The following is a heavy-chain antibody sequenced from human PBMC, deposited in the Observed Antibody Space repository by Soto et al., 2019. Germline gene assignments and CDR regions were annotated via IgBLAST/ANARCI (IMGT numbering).Heavy chain of an antibody. J-gene: IGHJ4*02. CDR1: GFTFSSYA. CDR2: ISGSGGST. D-gene: IGHD3-10*01. Sequence: GGSLRLSCAASGFTFSSYAMSWCRQAPGKGLEWVSAISGSGGSTYYADSVKGRFTISRDNSKNTLYLQMSSLRAEDTAVYYCAKDLEPYGSGSFFDYWGQGTLVTVSS. CDR3: AKDLEPYGSGSFFDY. V-gene: IGHV3-23*01.